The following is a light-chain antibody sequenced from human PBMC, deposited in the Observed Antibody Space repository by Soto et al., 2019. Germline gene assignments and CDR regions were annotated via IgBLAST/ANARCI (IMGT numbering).Light chain of an antibody. Sequence: ERVMTQSPATLSVSPGETATLSCRASQSVSSNLAWYQQKPGQAPRLLIHGASTRATGAPARFSGSGSGTEFTLTISGLQSEDSAVYYCQQYNNWPRTFGQGTKVDIK. V-gene: IGKV3-15*01. J-gene: IGKJ1*01. CDR1: QSVSSN. CDR3: QQYNNWPRT. CDR2: GAS.